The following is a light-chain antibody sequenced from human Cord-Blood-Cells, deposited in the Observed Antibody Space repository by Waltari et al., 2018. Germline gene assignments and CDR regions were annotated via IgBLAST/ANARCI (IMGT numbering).Light chain of an antibody. CDR1: QGISSY. Sequence: DIPLTQSPHLLSASVGNRGTITCRARQGISSYLAWYQQKPGKAPKLLIYAASTLQSGVPSRFSGSGSGTEFTLTISSLQPEDFATYYCQQLNSYPRTFGQGTKVEIK. J-gene: IGKJ1*01. CDR3: QQLNSYPRT. V-gene: IGKV1-9*01. CDR2: AAS.